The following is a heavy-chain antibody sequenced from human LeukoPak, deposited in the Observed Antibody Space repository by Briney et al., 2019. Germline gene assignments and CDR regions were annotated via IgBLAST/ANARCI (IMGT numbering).Heavy chain of an antibody. CDR2: INGDGSAT. CDR3: ATAFESSLG. Sequence: PGGSLRLSCAASGFTFSSYGMHWVRQAPGKGLVWVSRINGDGSATSFADSVKGRFTISRDNAKNTLYLQMNRLRVEDTAVYYCATAFESSLGWGQGTLVTVSS. CDR1: GFTFSSYG. D-gene: IGHD3-22*01. J-gene: IGHJ4*02. V-gene: IGHV3-74*01.